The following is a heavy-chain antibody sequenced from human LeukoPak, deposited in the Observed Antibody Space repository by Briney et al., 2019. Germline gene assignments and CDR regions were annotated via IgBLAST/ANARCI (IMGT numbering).Heavy chain of an antibody. CDR3: AKAPRRGGVVIMGYYYHGMDV. CDR1: GFTFSSYA. V-gene: IGHV3-23*01. D-gene: IGHD3-3*01. Sequence: GGSLRLSCAASGFTFSSYAMSWVRQAPGKGLEWVSAISGSGGSTYYADSVKGRFTISRDNSKNTLYLQMNSLRAEDTAVYYCAKAPRRGGVVIMGYYYHGMDVWGQGTTVTVSS. CDR2: ISGSGGST. J-gene: IGHJ6*02.